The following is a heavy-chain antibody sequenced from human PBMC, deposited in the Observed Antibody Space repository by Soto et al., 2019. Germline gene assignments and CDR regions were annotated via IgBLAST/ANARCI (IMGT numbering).Heavy chain of an antibody. Sequence: GAPVKVSCKASGYTFTGYSMHWVRQATGQGLEWMGWINPNSGGTNYAQKFQGRVTMTRDTSNNTLYLQMNSLRGEDTAIYYCAKARQAQSHYYYGMDVWGQGTPVTVSS. CDR2: INPNSGGT. CDR1: GYTFTGYS. J-gene: IGHJ6*02. D-gene: IGHD6-19*01. CDR3: AKARQAQSHYYYGMDV. V-gene: IGHV1-2*02.